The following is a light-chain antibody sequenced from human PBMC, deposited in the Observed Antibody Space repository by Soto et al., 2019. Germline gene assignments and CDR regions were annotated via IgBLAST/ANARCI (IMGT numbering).Light chain of an antibody. CDR1: QYINTR. J-gene: IGKJ1*01. CDR2: QTS. Sequence: EIVLTQSPATLSSFPGERVTLSCRASQYINTRLAWYQHRPGQAPRLLIYQTSIRAAGIPARFSASGSGTDFTLTISDVQPEEFALDYCHQRQSWPRTVGQGTKVEIK. CDR3: HQRQSWPRT. V-gene: IGKV3-11*01.